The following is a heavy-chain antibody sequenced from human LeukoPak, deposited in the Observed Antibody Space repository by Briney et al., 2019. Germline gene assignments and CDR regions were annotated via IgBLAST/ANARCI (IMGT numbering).Heavy chain of an antibody. D-gene: IGHD6-13*01. V-gene: IGHV1-24*01. CDR2: FDPEDGET. Sequence: ASVKVSCKVSGYTLTELSMHWVRQAPGKGLEWMGGFDPEDGETIYAQKFRGRVTMTEDTSTDTAYMELSSLRSEDTAVYYCATVTYSSSWYNYYGMDVWGQGTTVTVSS. CDR1: GYTLTELS. J-gene: IGHJ6*02. CDR3: ATVTYSSSWYNYYGMDV.